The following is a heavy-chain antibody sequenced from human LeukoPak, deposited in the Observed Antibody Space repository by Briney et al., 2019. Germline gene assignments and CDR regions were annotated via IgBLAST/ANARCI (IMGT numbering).Heavy chain of an antibody. CDR3: ARGGGLDV. Sequence: LSGGSLRLSCAASGFTFSSYGMHWVRQAPGKGLEWVAVISYDGSNKYYADSVKGRFTISRDNAKNSLYLQMSNLRAEDTAVYFCARGGGLDVWGQGATVTVSS. J-gene: IGHJ6*02. CDR2: ISYDGSNK. V-gene: IGHV3-30*03. D-gene: IGHD3-16*01. CDR1: GFTFSSYG.